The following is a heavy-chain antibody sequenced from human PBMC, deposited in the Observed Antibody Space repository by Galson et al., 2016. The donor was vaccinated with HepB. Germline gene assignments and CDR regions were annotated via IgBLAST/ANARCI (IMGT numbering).Heavy chain of an antibody. V-gene: IGHV4-31*03. J-gene: IGHJ4*02. CDR2: IYHSGST. CDR3: AREEIT. Sequence: TLTLTCTVSGGSIISGGYYWSWIRQHPGKGLEWIGYIYHSGSTSYNPSLKSRVTISLDTSKNQFSLKLSSVTVADTAVYYCAREEITWGQGALVTASS. CDR1: GGSIISGGYY. D-gene: IGHD1-14*01.